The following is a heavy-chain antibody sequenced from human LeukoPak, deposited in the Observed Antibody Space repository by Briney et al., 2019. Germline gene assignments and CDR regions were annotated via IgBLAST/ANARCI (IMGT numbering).Heavy chain of an antibody. CDR1: GYTFTSYD. CDR3: ARHAAVAGTADYYFDY. V-gene: IGHV1-8*01. Sequence: ASVKVSCKASGYTFTSYDINWVRQATGQGLEWMGWMNPNSGNTGYAQKFQGRVTMTRNTSISTAYMELSSLRSEDTAVYYCARHAAVAGTADYYFDYWGQGTLVTVSS. J-gene: IGHJ4*02. D-gene: IGHD6-19*01. CDR2: MNPNSGNT.